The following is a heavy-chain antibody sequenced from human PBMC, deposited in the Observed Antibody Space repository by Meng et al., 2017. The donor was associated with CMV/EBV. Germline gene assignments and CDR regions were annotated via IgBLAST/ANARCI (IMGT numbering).Heavy chain of an antibody. J-gene: IGHJ4*02. CDR1: GFKFGDYV. CDR3: TRDWGDYDYVWGSD. CDR2: IRSKGYGETT. Sequence: GESLKISCTASGFKFGDYVMSWVRQAPGKGLEWVGFIRSKGYGETTEYAASVKGRFTISRDDSKGIAYLQMNSLRTEDTAMYHCTRDWGDYDYVWGSDWGQGTLVTVS. V-gene: IGHV3-49*04. D-gene: IGHD3-16*01.